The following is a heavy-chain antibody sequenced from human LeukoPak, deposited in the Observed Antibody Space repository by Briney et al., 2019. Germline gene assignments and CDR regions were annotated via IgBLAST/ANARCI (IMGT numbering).Heavy chain of an antibody. Sequence: SETLSLTCAVYGGSFSGYYWSWIRQPPGKGLEWIGEINHSGSTNYNPSLKSRVTISVDTSKNQFSLKLSSVTAADTAVYYCARRCSSSAGPHRGISGMDVWGQGTTVTVSS. CDR2: INHSGST. CDR3: ARRCSSSAGPHRGISGMDV. V-gene: IGHV4-34*01. CDR1: GGSFSGYY. J-gene: IGHJ6*02. D-gene: IGHD6-13*01.